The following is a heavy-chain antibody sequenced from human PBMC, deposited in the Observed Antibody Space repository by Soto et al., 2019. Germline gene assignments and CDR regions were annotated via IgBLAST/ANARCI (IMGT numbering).Heavy chain of an antibody. J-gene: IGHJ6*02. V-gene: IGHV3-48*01. D-gene: IGHD5-12*01. CDR3: ARADSGYAHGYYYYGMDV. CDR2: ISSSSSTI. Sequence: EVQLVESGGGLVQPGGSLRLSCAASGFTFSSYSMNWVRQAPGKGLEWVSYISSSSSTIYYADSVKGRFTISRDNAKNSLYLQMNGLRGEDTAVYYCARADSGYAHGYYYYGMDVWGQGTTVTVSS. CDR1: GFTFSSYS.